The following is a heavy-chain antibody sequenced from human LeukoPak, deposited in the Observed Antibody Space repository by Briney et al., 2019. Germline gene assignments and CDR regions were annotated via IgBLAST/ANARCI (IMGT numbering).Heavy chain of an antibody. Sequence: GGSLRLSCAASGFTFSSYWMSWVRQAPGKGLEWVANIKQDGSEKYYVDSVKGRFTISRDNAKNSLYLQMNSLRAEGTAVYYCARAGYSSSVSYFDYWGQGTLVTVSS. D-gene: IGHD6-6*01. V-gene: IGHV3-7*01. CDR2: IKQDGSEK. CDR1: GFTFSSYW. J-gene: IGHJ4*02. CDR3: ARAGYSSSVSYFDY.